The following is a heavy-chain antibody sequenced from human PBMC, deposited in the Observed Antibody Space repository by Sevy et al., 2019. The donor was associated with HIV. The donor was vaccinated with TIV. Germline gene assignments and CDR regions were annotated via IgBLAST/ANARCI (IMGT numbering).Heavy chain of an antibody. D-gene: IGHD6-13*01. CDR3: ATRAGIAAAGRVFDY. J-gene: IGHJ4*02. CDR2: TRNKADSYTT. Sequence: GGSLRLSCAASGFTFSDHYMEWVRQAPGKGLEWDGRTRNKADSYTTEYAASVKGRFTISRDDSKNSLYLQMNSLKTEDTAVYYCATRAGIAAAGRVFDYWGQGSLVTVSS. CDR1: GFTFSDHY. V-gene: IGHV3-72*01.